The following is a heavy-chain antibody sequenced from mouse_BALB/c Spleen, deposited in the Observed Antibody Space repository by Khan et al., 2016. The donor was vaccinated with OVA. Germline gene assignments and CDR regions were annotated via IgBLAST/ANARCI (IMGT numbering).Heavy chain of an antibody. CDR3: ARRGPGFTY. Sequence: VQLKQSGPGLVKPSQSLSLTCTVTGYSITSDYAWNWIRQFPGNKLEWMGYISYSGSTSYNPSLKSRISITRDTSKNQFFLHLNSVTTEDTATCYCARRGPGFTYWGQGTLVTVSA. CDR2: ISYSGST. V-gene: IGHV3-2*02. J-gene: IGHJ3*01. CDR1: GYSITSDYA.